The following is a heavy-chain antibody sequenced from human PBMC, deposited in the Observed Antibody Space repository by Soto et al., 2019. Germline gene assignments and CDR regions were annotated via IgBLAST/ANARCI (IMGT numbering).Heavy chain of an antibody. V-gene: IGHV3-23*01. CDR3: ARDAISMVRGTNNWFDP. D-gene: IGHD3-10*01. Sequence: EVPLLESGGGLVQPGGSLTLSCAASGFTFSNYAMSWVRQAPGKGLEWVSAISGGGISTYYADSVRGRFTISRDNSRNTLYLRMNRLRAEDTAVYYCARDAISMVRGTNNWFDPWGQGTLVTVSS. CDR1: GFTFSNYA. J-gene: IGHJ5*02. CDR2: ISGGGIST.